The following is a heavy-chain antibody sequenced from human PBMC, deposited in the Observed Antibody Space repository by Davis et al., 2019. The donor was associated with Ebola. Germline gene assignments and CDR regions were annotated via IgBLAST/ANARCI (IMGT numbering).Heavy chain of an antibody. D-gene: IGHD1-1*01. CDR3: AKGVKTILAGDYFDY. Sequence: GESLKISCAASGFTFSSYNMNWVRQAPGKGLEWVSSVTSSSSYIFYADSVKGRFTISRDNSKNTLFLQMRRLRAEDSALYYCAKGVKTILAGDYFDYWGQGSLVTVSS. J-gene: IGHJ4*02. CDR2: VTSSSSYI. CDR1: GFTFSSYN. V-gene: IGHV3-21*04.